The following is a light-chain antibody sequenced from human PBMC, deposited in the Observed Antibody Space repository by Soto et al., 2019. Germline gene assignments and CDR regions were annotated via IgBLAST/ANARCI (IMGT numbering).Light chain of an antibody. J-gene: IGLJ1*01. CDR2: RNN. CDR1: SSNIGSNY. V-gene: IGLV1-47*01. CDR3: AAWDDSLGYV. Sequence: QSVLTQPPSASGTPGQRVTISCSGSSSNIGSNYVYWYQQLPGTAPKLLIYRNNQRPSGVPDRFSGSKSGTSAALAISGLRSEDEADYYCAAWDDSLGYVVGTGTKLTVL.